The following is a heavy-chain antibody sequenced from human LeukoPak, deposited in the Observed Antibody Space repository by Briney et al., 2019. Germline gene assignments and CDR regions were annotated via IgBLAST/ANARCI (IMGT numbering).Heavy chain of an antibody. V-gene: IGHV3-20*04. D-gene: IGHD5-18*01. CDR2: ISWSGGGT. CDR3: AKDSRGYSYGLIDY. J-gene: IGHJ4*02. CDR1: GFTFSSHA. Sequence: QPGGSLRLSCAASGFTFSSHAMSWVRQAPGKGLEWVSGISWSGGGTGYADSVKGRFTISRDNAKNSLYLQMNSLRAEDTALYYCAKDSRGYSYGLIDYWGQGTLVTVSS.